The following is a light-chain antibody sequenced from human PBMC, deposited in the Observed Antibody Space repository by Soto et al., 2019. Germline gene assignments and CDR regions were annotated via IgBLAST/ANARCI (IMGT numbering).Light chain of an antibody. Sequence: QSALTQPAAVSGSPGQSIAISCTGTSSDVGTYNSVSWYQQYPGKAPKLMIHDVSNRPSGVSDRFSGSKSGKTASLTISGLQSEYEADYYCSSYTSSSSYVFGSGTKVTVL. J-gene: IGLJ1*01. V-gene: IGLV2-14*01. CDR3: SSYTSSSSYV. CDR1: SSDVGTYNS. CDR2: DVS.